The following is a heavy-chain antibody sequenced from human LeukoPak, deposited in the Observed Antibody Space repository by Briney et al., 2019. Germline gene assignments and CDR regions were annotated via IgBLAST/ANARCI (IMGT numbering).Heavy chain of an antibody. J-gene: IGHJ4*02. V-gene: IGHV3-21*01. CDR1: GFTFSSYS. CDR2: ISSSSSYI. CDR3: ARDRAITMVRGVEVGATPGRDDC. Sequence: GGSLRPSCAASGFTFSSYSMNWVRQAPGKGLEWVSSISSSSSYIYYADSVKGRFTISRDNAKNSLYLQMNSLRAEDTAVYYCARDRAITMVRGVEVGATPGRDDCWGQGTLVTVSS. D-gene: IGHD3-10*01.